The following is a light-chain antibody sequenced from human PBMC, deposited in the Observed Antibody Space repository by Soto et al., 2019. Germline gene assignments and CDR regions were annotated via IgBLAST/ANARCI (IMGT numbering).Light chain of an antibody. CDR1: QGMRKD. CDR2: EAA. Sequence: DIQMTQSPSSLSASVGDRVTITCRASQGMRKDLGWYQQKPGKAPKRLIYEAATLHSGVPARFSGSGSGTEVTLTISSLQPADFATYDCLQYNTYPKTFGQGTNVEIK. V-gene: IGKV1-17*01. J-gene: IGKJ1*01. CDR3: LQYNTYPKT.